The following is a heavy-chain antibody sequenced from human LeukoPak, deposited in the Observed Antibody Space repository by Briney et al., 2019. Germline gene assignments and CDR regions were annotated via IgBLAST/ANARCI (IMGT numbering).Heavy chain of an antibody. J-gene: IGHJ4*02. D-gene: IGHD4-17*01. CDR1: GGSISSYY. CDR2: IYTSGST. Sequence: PSETLSLTCTVSGGSISSYYWSWIRQPAGKGLEWIGRIYTSGSTNYNPSLKSRVTMSVDTSKNQFSLKLSSVTAADTAVYYCARSPTVGSETLHFDYWGQGTLVTVSS. CDR3: ARSPTVGSETLHFDY. V-gene: IGHV4-4*07.